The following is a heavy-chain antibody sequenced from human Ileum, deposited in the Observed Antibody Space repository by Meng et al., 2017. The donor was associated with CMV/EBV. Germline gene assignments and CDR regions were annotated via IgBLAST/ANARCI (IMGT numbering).Heavy chain of an antibody. V-gene: IGHV4-34*01. CDR1: GSFSGYY. J-gene: IGHJ4*02. CDR3: ARVGQYDFWSGYSRDFDY. D-gene: IGHD3-3*01. CDR2: INHSGST. Sequence: GSFSGYYWSWIRQPPGKGLEWIGEINHSGSTNYNPSLKSRVTISVDTPKNQFSLKLSSVTAADTAVYYCARVGQYDFWSGYSRDFDYWGQGTLVTVSS.